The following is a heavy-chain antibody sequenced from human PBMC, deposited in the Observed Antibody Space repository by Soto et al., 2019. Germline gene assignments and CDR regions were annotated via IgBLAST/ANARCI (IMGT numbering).Heavy chain of an antibody. CDR2: IRYGGST. D-gene: IGHD2-15*01. Sequence: QLQLQESGPGLVKPSETLSLTCAVSGGSISSSNFYWGWFRQSPGKGLVWIGSIRYGGSTYYSPSLESRDTISVETSNNQCSLNVSSVTAADTAVYYCAKDASCYSCGAWGQGALVTVAS. CDR1: GGSISSSNFY. J-gene: IGHJ4*02. V-gene: IGHV4-39*01. CDR3: AKDASCYSCGA.